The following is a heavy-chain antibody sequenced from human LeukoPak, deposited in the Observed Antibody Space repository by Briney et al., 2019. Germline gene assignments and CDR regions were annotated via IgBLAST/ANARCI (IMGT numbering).Heavy chain of an antibody. CDR3: ARVRSSGWYSTPDAFDI. Sequence: GGSLRLSCAASGFTFSSYSMNWVRQAPGKGLEWVSSISSSSSYMYYADSVKGRFTISRDNAKNSLYLQMNSLRAEDTAVYYCARVRSSGWYSTPDAFDIWGQGTMVTVSS. CDR1: GFTFSSYS. V-gene: IGHV3-21*01. D-gene: IGHD6-19*01. CDR2: ISSSSSYM. J-gene: IGHJ3*02.